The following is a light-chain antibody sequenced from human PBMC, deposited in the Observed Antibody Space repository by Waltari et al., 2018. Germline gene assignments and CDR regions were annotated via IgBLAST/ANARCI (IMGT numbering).Light chain of an antibody. Sequence: QSVLTQPPSVSGAPGQRVTISCTGSSSNIGAGYEVHWYQQLPGVAPKLLIYGYSSRPSGVPDRFSGSKSGTSASLAITGLQAEDEADYYCQSFDSSLSGVVFSGGTKLTVL. CDR2: GYS. CDR1: SSNIGAGYE. J-gene: IGLJ2*01. CDR3: QSFDSSLSGVV. V-gene: IGLV1-40*01.